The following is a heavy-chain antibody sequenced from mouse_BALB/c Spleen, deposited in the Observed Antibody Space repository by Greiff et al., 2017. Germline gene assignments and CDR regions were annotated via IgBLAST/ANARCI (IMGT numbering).Heavy chain of an antibody. CDR2: ISYDGSN. Sequence: EVKLMESGPGLVKPSQSLSLTCSVTGYSITSGYYWNWILQFPGNKLEWMGYISYDGSNNYNPSLKNRISITRDTSKNQFFLKLNSVTTEDTATYYCARGLTYYGNYGYAMDYWGQGTSVTVSS. CDR3: ARGLTYYGNYGYAMDY. D-gene: IGHD2-10*01. CDR1: GYSITSGYY. V-gene: IGHV3-6*02. J-gene: IGHJ4*01.